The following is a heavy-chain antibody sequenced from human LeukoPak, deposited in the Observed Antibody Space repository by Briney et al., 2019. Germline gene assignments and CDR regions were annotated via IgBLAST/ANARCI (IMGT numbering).Heavy chain of an antibody. CDR3: ARGIGYYDSSGYSQPFDY. Sequence: SETLSLTCAVYGGSFSGYYWSWIRQPPGKGLEWIGEINHSGSTNYNPSLKSRVTISVDTSKNQFSLKLSSVTAADTAVYYCARGIGYYDSSGYSQPFDYWGQGTLVTVSS. J-gene: IGHJ4*02. D-gene: IGHD3-22*01. V-gene: IGHV4-34*01. CDR2: INHSGST. CDR1: GGSFSGYY.